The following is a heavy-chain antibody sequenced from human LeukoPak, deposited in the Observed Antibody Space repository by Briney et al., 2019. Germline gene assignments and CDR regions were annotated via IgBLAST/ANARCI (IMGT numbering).Heavy chain of an antibody. J-gene: IGHJ4*02. Sequence: ASVKVSCKASGYTFTSYYMHWVRQAPGQGLEWMGIINPSGGSTSYAQKFQGRVTMTRDMSTSTVYMGLSSLRSEDTAVYYCARARDIVLMVYAPYYFDYWGQGTLVTVSS. CDR3: ARARDIVLMVYAPYYFDY. CDR2: INPSGGST. V-gene: IGHV1-46*01. D-gene: IGHD2-8*01. CDR1: GYTFTSYY.